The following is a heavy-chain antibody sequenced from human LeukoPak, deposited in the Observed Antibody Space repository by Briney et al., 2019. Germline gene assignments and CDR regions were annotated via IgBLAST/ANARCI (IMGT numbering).Heavy chain of an antibody. V-gene: IGHV1-69*04. J-gene: IGHJ4*02. CDR2: IIPILGIA. CDR3: AREFMYYYGSGSYYNGDY. D-gene: IGHD3-10*01. CDR1: GGTFSSYA. Sequence: SVKVSCKASGGTFSSYAISWVRQAPGQGLEWMGRIIPILGIANCAQKSQGRVTITADKSTSTAYMELRSLRSDDTAVYYCAREFMYYYGSGSYYNGDYWGQGTLVTVSS.